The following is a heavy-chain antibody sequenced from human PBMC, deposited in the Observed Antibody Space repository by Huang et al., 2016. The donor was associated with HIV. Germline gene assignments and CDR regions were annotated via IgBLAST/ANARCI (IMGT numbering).Heavy chain of an antibody. CDR2: IRYDGNNY. D-gene: IGHD5-18*01. Sequence: QVQLVESGGGVVQPGGSLRLSCAAARFTFSSFGMHWVRQAPGKGLGWGAFIRYDGNNYYYADSVKGRFTIARDNSKNTLYLQMNSLRADDTAVYYCAKDLTYTYGRHFDYWGQGTLVTVSS. V-gene: IGHV3-30*02. CDR3: AKDLTYTYGRHFDY. CDR1: RFTFSSFG. J-gene: IGHJ4*02.